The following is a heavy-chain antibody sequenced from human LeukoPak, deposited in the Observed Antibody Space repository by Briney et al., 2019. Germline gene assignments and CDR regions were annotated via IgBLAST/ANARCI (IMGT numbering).Heavy chain of an antibody. J-gene: IGHJ5*02. CDR3: ARARNYYDSSGYNWFDP. D-gene: IGHD3-22*01. Sequence: ASVKVSCKASGYTFTSYGISWVRQAPGQGLEWMGWISAYNGNTNYAQKLQGRVTMTTDTSTSTAYMELRSLRSNDTAVYYCARARNYYDSSGYNWFDPWGQGTLVTVSS. V-gene: IGHV1-18*01. CDR2: ISAYNGNT. CDR1: GYTFTSYG.